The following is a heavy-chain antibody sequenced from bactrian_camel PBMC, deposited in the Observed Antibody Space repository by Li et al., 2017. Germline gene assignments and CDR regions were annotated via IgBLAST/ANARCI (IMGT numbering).Heavy chain of an antibody. CDR1: GFTFSSRD. CDR2: ISSSGGDT. D-gene: IGHD2*01. V-gene: IGHV3S40*01. J-gene: IGHJ6*01. CDR3: VKGRGGFDY. Sequence: VQLVESGGGSVQAGGTLRLSCVASGFTFSSRDMSWVRQAPGKGLDWVSSISSSGGDTYYADSVKGRFTISRDNAKNTLYLQLNSLKTEDTGVYYCVKGRGGFDYWGQGTQVTVS.